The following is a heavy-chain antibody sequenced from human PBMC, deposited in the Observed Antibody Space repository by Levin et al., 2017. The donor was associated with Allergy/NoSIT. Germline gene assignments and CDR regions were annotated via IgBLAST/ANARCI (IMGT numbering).Heavy chain of an antibody. J-gene: IGHJ2*01. CDR3: ARDGPYYYGSGSERSAYFDL. Sequence: NPGGSLRLSCAASGFTFSDYYMSWIRQAPGKGLEWISYISMRSSYTKYADSVKGRFTISRDNAKKSLYLQMNSLRAEDTAVYYCARDGPYYYGSGSERSAYFDLWGRGTLVTVSS. D-gene: IGHD3-10*01. V-gene: IGHV3-11*05. CDR1: GFTFSDYY. CDR2: ISMRSSYT.